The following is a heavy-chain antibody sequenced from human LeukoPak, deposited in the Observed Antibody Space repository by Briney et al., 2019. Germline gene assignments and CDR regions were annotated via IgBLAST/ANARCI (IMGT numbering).Heavy chain of an antibody. V-gene: IGHV4-59*08. CDR1: GPSISPYR. J-gene: IGHJ4*02. D-gene: IGHD2-2*01. Sequence: SETLSLTCTVSGPSISPYRWSWIRQPPGKGLEWIGYVFYSLSPTYNPSLKSRLTISIDRFTNRFSLRLSSVTAADTAVYYCARHRTDLHGDFDFWGQGLLVAVSS. CDR2: VFYSLSP. CDR3: ARHRTDLHGDFDF.